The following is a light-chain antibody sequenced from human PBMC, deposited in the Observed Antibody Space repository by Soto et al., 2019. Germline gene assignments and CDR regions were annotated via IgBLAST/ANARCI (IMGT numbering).Light chain of an antibody. V-gene: IGLV2-14*03. CDR3: SSYTSSNTYV. CDR2: DVS. Sequence: QSALTQPASVSESPGQSIAISCTGTSSDVGGYNYVSWYQHHPGKVPQIMIYDVSNRPSGVSDRFSGSKSGNTASLTISGLQAEDEADYYCSSYTSSNTYVFGTGTKVTVL. CDR1: SSDVGGYNY. J-gene: IGLJ1*01.